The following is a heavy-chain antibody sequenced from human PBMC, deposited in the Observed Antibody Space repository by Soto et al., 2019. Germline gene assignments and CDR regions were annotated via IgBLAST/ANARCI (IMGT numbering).Heavy chain of an antibody. CDR3: ARGLRSVAARPQYNWFDP. D-gene: IGHD6-6*01. CDR1: GGSFSGYY. Sequence: PSETLSLTCAVYGGSFSGYYWSWIRQPPGKGLEWIGEINHSGSTNYNPSLKSRVTISVDTSKNQFSLKLSSVTAADTAVYYCARGLRSVAARPQYNWFDPWGQGTLVTVSS. J-gene: IGHJ5*02. V-gene: IGHV4-34*01. CDR2: INHSGST.